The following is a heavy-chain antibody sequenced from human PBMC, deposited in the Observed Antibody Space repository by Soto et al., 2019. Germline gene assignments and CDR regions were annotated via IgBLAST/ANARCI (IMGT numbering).Heavy chain of an antibody. CDR3: ARDSLFLEWFIGHYYYGMDV. CDR1: GYTFTSYA. J-gene: IGHJ6*02. D-gene: IGHD3-3*01. CDR2: INAGNGNT. V-gene: IGHV1-3*01. Sequence: GASVKVSCKASGYTFTSYAMHWVRQAPGQRLEWMGWINAGNGNTKYSQKFQGRVTITRDTSASTAYMELSSLRSEDTAVYYCARDSLFLEWFIGHYYYGMDVWGQGTTVTVSS.